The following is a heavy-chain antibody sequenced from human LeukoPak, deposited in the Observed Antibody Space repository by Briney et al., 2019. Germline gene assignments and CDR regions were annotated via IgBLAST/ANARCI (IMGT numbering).Heavy chain of an antibody. Sequence: PSETLSLTCTVSGGSISSYYWSWIRQPAGKGLEWIGRIYTSGSTNYNPSLKSRVTMSVDTSKNQFSLKLSSVTAADTAVYYCARGWNRLLWFGETDAFDIWGQGTMVTVSS. D-gene: IGHD3-10*01. CDR1: GGSISSYY. J-gene: IGHJ3*02. V-gene: IGHV4-4*07. CDR2: IYTSGST. CDR3: ARGWNRLLWFGETDAFDI.